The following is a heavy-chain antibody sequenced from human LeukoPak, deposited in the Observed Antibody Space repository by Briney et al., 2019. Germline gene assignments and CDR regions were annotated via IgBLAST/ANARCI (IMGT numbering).Heavy chain of an antibody. V-gene: IGHV3-66*01. J-gene: IGHJ4*02. CDR1: GFTVSSNY. D-gene: IGHD6-13*01. Sequence: GGSLRLSCAASGFTVSSNYMSWVRQAPGKGLEWVSVIYSGGRTYYADSVKGRFTISRDNSKNTLYLQMNRLRAEDTAVYYCARAGPSSSWHQFDYWGQGTLVTVSS. CDR3: ARAGPSSSWHQFDY. CDR2: IYSGGRT.